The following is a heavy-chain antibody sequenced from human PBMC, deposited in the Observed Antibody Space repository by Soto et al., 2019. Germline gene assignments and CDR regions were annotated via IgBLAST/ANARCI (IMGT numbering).Heavy chain of an antibody. CDR3: VRAISGSFAL. D-gene: IGHD3-9*01. V-gene: IGHV3-7*04. Sequence: EVQLVESGGGLVQSGGSLRLSCEASGFSFITYWMNWVCQAPGKGLEWLASIKEDGSEKQYVDSVKGRFTISRDNAKNSLYLQMNSLNEEDTAVYYCVRAISGSFALWGQGTLVIVSS. J-gene: IGHJ4*02. CDR1: GFSFITYW. CDR2: IKEDGSEK.